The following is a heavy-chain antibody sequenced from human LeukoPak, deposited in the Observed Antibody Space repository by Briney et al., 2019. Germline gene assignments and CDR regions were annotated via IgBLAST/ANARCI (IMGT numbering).Heavy chain of an antibody. CDR1: GFTFSSYW. D-gene: IGHD3-16*01. Sequence: GGSLRPSCAASGFTFSSYWMHWVRQAPGKGLVGVSRINSDGRSTNYADSVKGRFTLSRDNAKNTLCLQMNSLRAEDTAVYYCARVRWGGLYYFDYWGQGTLVTVSS. CDR3: ARVRWGGLYYFDY. V-gene: IGHV3-74*01. CDR2: INSDGRST. J-gene: IGHJ4*02.